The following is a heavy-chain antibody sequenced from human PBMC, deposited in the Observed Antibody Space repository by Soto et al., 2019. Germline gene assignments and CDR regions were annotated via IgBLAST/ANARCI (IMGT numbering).Heavy chain of an antibody. Sequence: SETLSLTCSVTGVSISTYYWSWIRQSPGKAPEWIGCVHYGGTTNYNPSLESRVTISIDTSKNHFSLQLNSVTAADTALYYCAGDRNSAVWAFYWGRGARVTVSS. J-gene: IGHJ4*02. V-gene: IGHV4-59*01. CDR2: VHYGGTT. CDR3: AGDRNSAVWAFY. CDR1: GVSISTYY. D-gene: IGHD1-26*01.